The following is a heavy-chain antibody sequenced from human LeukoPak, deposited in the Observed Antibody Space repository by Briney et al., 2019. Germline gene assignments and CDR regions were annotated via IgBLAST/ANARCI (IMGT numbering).Heavy chain of an antibody. J-gene: IGHJ4*02. D-gene: IGHD5-18*01. CDR1: GRSISGDSYY. CDR3: ARGFTYGHGAMFDH. Sequence: SQTLSLTCTVSGRSISGDSYYWTWIRQTAATGLEWLGRVRTIGTTDFNPSLRSRVSISLDTSNNQFSLKLTSVTAADTAVYYCARGFTYGHGAMFDHWGQGTLVTVSP. CDR2: VRTIGTT. V-gene: IGHV4-61*02.